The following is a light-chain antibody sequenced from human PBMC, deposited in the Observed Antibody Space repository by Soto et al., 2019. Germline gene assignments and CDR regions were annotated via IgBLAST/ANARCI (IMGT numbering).Light chain of an antibody. CDR2: EVS. Sequence: QSALTQPASVSGSPGQSITISCTGTSSDVGSYNLVSWYQQHQGKAPKVMIYEVSKWPSGVPNRFSGSKSGNTASLTISGLQAEDEADYYCCSYAGSSTYVFGTGTKVTV. V-gene: IGLV2-23*02. CDR1: SSDVGSYNL. CDR3: CSYAGSSTYV. J-gene: IGLJ1*01.